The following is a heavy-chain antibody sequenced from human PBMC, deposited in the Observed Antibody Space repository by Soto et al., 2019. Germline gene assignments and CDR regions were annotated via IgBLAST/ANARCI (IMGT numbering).Heavy chain of an antibody. D-gene: IGHD2-21*02. J-gene: IGHJ5*02. CDR3: ERGREGGIVVVTSFDP. CDR2: IIPIFGTA. V-gene: IGHV1-69*19. Sequence: QVQLVQSGAEVKKPGSSVKVYCKASGGTFSSYAISWVRQAPGQGLEWMGGIIPIFGTANYAQKFQGRVTTTANESTSPAYMEVSSLRSVDTAVYYRERGREGGIVVVTSFDPWGQVTLVTVSS. CDR1: GGTFSSYA.